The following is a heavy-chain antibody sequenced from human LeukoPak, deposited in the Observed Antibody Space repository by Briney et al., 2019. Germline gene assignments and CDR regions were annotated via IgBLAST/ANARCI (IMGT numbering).Heavy chain of an antibody. CDR2: IKEDGSEK. D-gene: IGHD3-16*01. V-gene: IGHV3-7*01. CDR3: VTGGAFDI. Sequence: GGSLRLSCTTSGITFSNEWMSWVRQAPGKGLEWVANIKEDGSEKYYVDAVKGRFTISRDNAKNSLYLAMNSLRVEDAAVYYCVTGGAFDIWGQGTRVTVSS. CDR1: GITFSNEW. J-gene: IGHJ3*02.